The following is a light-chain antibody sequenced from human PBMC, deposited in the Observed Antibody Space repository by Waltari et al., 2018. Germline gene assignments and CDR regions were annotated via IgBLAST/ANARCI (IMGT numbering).Light chain of an antibody. J-gene: IGKJ2*03. V-gene: IGKV1-17*01. CDR3: LHYKSVPYS. CDR1: QDISNY. CDR2: DAS. Sequence: DIQMTQSPSSLSASIGDRVAITCRASQDISNYLNWYQQKPGKPPKRLVSDASTLQSGVPLRFSGSGFWTLFTLTISSLQPEDFATYYCLHYKSVPYSFGQGTKVEI.